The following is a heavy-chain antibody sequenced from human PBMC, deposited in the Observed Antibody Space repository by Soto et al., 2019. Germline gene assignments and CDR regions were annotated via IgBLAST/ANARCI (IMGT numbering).Heavy chain of an antibody. CDR2: IIPIFGTA. V-gene: IGHV1-69*13. CDR1: GGTFSSYA. D-gene: IGHD5-12*01. Sequence: GASVKVSCKASGGTFSSYAISWVRQAPGQGLEWMGGIIPIFGTANYAQKFQGRVTITADESTSTAYMELSSLRSEDTAVYYCARGLRDGYRYYYYGMDVWGQGTTVTVSS. J-gene: IGHJ6*02. CDR3: ARGLRDGYRYYYYGMDV.